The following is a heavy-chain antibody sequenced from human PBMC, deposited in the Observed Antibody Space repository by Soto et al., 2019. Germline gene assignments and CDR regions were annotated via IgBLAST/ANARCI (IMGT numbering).Heavy chain of an antibody. Sequence: LRLSCAASGFTFSSYGMHWVRQAPCKGLEWVAVIWYDGSDKYYADSVKGRFTISRDNSKNTLYLQMNSLRAEDTAVYYCARAAPGKRYYYCGMDVWGQGTTVTV. V-gene: IGHV3-33*01. J-gene: IGHJ6*02. CDR1: GFTFSSYG. CDR3: ARAAPGKRYYYCGMDV. D-gene: IGHD6-25*01. CDR2: IWYDGSDK.